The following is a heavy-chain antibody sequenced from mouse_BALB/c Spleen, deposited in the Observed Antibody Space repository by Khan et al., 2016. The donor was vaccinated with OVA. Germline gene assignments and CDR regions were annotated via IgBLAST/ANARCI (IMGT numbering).Heavy chain of an antibody. D-gene: IGHD2-4*01. Sequence: EVQLQESGTVLARPGASVKMSCKASGYSFTNYWMHWVKQRPGQVLEWVGAIYPGNSDTRFNQKFKGKAKLTAVTSASTAYMELSSLTSEDSAVYYCTRSYDSDYFDHWGQGTTRTVSS. V-gene: IGHV1-5*01. J-gene: IGHJ2*01. CDR2: IYPGNSDT. CDR3: TRSYDSDYFDH. CDR1: GYSFTNYW.